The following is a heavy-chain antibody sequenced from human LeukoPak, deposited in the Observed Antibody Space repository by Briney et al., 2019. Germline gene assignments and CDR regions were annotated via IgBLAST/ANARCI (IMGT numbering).Heavy chain of an antibody. Sequence: SETLSLTCTVSGGSISSSSYYWGWIRQPPGKGLEWIGSIYYSGSTYYNPSLKSRVTISVDTSKNQFSLKLSSVTAADTAVYYCARGDIVVVVFSYWGQGTLVTVSS. V-gene: IGHV4-39*07. D-gene: IGHD2-15*01. CDR3: ARGDIVVVVFSY. CDR1: GGSISSSSYY. J-gene: IGHJ4*02. CDR2: IYYSGST.